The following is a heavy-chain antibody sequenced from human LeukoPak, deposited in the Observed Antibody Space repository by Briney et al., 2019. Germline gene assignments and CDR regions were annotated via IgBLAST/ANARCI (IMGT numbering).Heavy chain of an antibody. CDR2: IYTSGST. V-gene: IGHV4-4*07. CDR1: GGSISSYY. CDR3: ARDEYYDFWSGFGENYMDV. J-gene: IGHJ6*03. D-gene: IGHD3-3*01. Sequence: SETLSLTCTVSGGSISSYYWSWIRQPAGKGLEWIGRIYTSGSTNYNPSLKSRVTMSVDTSKNQFSLKLSSVTAADTAVYYCARDEYYDFWSGFGENYMDVWGKGTTVTVSS.